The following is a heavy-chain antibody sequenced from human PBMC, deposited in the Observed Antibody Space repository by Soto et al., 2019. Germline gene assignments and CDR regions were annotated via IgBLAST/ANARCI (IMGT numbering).Heavy chain of an antibody. CDR3: ARDPASYCNTTAGWPYFDY. J-gene: IGHJ4*02. V-gene: IGHV1-69*08. CDR1: GGTFSRHT. Sequence: QDQLVQSGAEVKKPGSSVKVSCKASGGTFSRHTISWVRQAPGQGLEWMGRIIPRLGIANYAQNFQGRVTITADKSTSTAYMELSSLSSEDTAVYYCARDPASYCNTTAGWPYFDYWGQGTLVTVSS. D-gene: IGHD2-2*01. CDR2: IIPRLGIA.